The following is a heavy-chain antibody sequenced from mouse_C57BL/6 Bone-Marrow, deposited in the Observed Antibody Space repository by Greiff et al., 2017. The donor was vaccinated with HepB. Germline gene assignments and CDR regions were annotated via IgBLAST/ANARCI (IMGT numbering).Heavy chain of an antibody. J-gene: IGHJ3*01. CDR3: ARKEGGAWFAY. CDR1: GYTFTSYW. Sequence: QVQLQQSGAELVMPGASVKLSCKASGYTFTSYWMHWVKQRPGQGLEWIGEIDPSDSYTNYNQKFKGKSTLTVDKSSSTAYMQLSSLTSEDSAVYYCARKEGGAWFAYWGQETLVTVSA. V-gene: IGHV1-69*01. CDR2: IDPSDSYT.